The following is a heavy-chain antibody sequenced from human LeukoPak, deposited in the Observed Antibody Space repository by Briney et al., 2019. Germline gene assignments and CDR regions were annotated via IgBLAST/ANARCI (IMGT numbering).Heavy chain of an antibody. Sequence: ASVKVSCKASGYAFTSYAMHWVRQAPRQRLEWMGWINAGNGNTKYSQKFQGRVTITRDTSASTAYMELSSLRSEDTAVYYCAREGVYSSSWYFGYWGQGTLVTVSS. CDR3: AREGVYSSSWYFGY. CDR1: GYAFTSYA. J-gene: IGHJ4*02. CDR2: INAGNGNT. V-gene: IGHV1-3*01. D-gene: IGHD6-13*01.